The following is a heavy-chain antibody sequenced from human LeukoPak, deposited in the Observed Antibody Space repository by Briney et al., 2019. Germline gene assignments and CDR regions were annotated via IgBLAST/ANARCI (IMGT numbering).Heavy chain of an antibody. CDR2: ISYDGSNK. V-gene: IGHV3-30*18. Sequence: GGSLRLSCAASGFTFSSYGMHWVRQAPGKGLEWVAVISYDGSNKYYADSVKGRSTISRDNSKNTLYLQMNSLRAEDTAVYYCAKDSPGFDYWGQGTLVTVSS. CDR1: GFTFSSYG. CDR3: AKDSPGFDY. J-gene: IGHJ4*02.